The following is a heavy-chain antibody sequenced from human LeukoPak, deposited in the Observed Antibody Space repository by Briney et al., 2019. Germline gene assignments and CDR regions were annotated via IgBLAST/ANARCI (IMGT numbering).Heavy chain of an antibody. Sequence: SETLSLTCTVSGGSISSSSYYWGWIRQPPGKGLEWIGSIYYSGSTYYNASLKSRVTIFVDTSKNQFSLKLSSVTAADTAVYYCASLPMSYDAFDIWGQGTMVTVSS. CDR3: ASLPMSYDAFDI. CDR2: IYYSGST. V-gene: IGHV4-39*01. CDR1: GGSISSSSYY. D-gene: IGHD1-26*01. J-gene: IGHJ3*02.